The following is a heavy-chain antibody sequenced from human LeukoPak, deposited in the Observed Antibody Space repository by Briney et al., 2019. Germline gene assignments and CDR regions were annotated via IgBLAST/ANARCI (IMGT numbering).Heavy chain of an antibody. D-gene: IGHD3-3*01. Sequence: SETLSLTCTVSGGSISSSSYYWGRIRQPPAKGLEWIERIYYGGSTYYNPSLKSRVTISVETSKNQFSLKVGSVTAAGTAVYYCARQWADFWSGYYLVFDYWGRGTLVSVCS. V-gene: IGHV4-39*01. CDR2: IYYGGST. CDR3: ARQWADFWSGYYLVFDY. J-gene: IGHJ4*02. CDR1: GGSISSSSYY.